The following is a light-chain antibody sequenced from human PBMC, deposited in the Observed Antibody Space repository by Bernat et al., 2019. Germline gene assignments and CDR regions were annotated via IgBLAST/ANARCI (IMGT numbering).Light chain of an antibody. Sequence: QSVLTQPPSVSGAPGQRVTISCTGSSSNIGAGYAVQWYQQLPGTAPKLFSHGTSNRPSGVPDRFSGSKSGTSASLAITGLQDEDGADYWCQCYDGSLGGPVFGTGTEVTVL. V-gene: IGLV1-40*01. CDR1: SSNIGAGYA. J-gene: IGLJ1*01. CDR3: QCYDGSLGGPV. CDR2: GTS.